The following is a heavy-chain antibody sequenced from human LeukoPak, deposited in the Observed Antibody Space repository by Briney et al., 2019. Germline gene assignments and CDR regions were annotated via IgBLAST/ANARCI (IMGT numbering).Heavy chain of an antibody. J-gene: IGHJ4*02. V-gene: IGHV3-30*02. CDR1: GFTFSSYG. CDR2: IRYDGSNK. CDR3: AKDLLGNYYDSREDY. Sequence: AGGSLRLSCAASGFTFSSYGMHWVRQAPGKGLEWVAFIRYDGSNKYYADSVKGRFTISRDNSKNTLYLQMNSLRAEDTAVYYCAKDLLGNYYDSREDYWGQGTLVTVSS. D-gene: IGHD3-22*01.